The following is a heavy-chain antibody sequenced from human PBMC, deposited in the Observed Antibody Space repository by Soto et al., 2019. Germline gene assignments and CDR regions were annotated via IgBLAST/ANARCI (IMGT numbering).Heavy chain of an antibody. D-gene: IGHD3-3*01. J-gene: IGHJ5*02. Sequence: ASVKVSCKASGYTFTSYGISWVRQAPGQGLERMGWISAYNGNTNYAQKLQGRVTMTTDTSTSTAYMELRSLRSDDTAVYYCARVYGYYDFWSGYSSNWFDPWGRGTLVTVSS. CDR1: GYTFTSYG. CDR2: ISAYNGNT. V-gene: IGHV1-18*01. CDR3: ARVYGYYDFWSGYSSNWFDP.